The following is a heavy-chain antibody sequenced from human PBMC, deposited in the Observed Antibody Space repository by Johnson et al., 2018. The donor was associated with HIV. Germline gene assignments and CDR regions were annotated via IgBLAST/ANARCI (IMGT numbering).Heavy chain of an antibody. CDR2: INWNSGSI. D-gene: IGHD3-9*01. CDR1: GFTFDDYA. V-gene: IGHV3-9*01. Sequence: VQLVESGGGSVQPGRSLRLSCAASGFTFDDYAMHWVRQAPGKGLEWVSGINWNSGSIGYADSVKGRFTISRDNSKNTLYLQMSGLRVEDTAVYYCMTDILTGYYNPDGFDIWGQGTMVTVS. J-gene: IGHJ3*02. CDR3: MTDILTGYYNPDGFDI.